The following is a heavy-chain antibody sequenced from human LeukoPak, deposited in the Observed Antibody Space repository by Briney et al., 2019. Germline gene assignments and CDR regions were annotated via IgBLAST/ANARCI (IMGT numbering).Heavy chain of an antibody. D-gene: IGHD2-2*01. CDR2: IIPIFGTA. J-gene: IGHJ5*02. Sequence: SVKVSFKASGGTFSRYALSWVRQAPGQGLEWMGGIIPIFGTASFAQKFQGRVTITADESTGTAYMELSRLRSEDTAVYYCARVVTPRYCSTPSCYWKGWFDPWGEGTLVTVSS. CDR1: GGTFSRYA. V-gene: IGHV1-69*13. CDR3: ARVVTPRYCSTPSCYWKGWFDP.